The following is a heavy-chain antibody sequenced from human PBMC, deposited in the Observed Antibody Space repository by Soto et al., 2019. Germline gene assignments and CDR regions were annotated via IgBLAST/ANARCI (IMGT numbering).Heavy chain of an antibody. V-gene: IGHV3-23*01. Sequence: GGSLRLSCAASGFTFSSYAMSWVRQAPGKGLEWVSAISGSGGSTYYADSVKGRFTVSRDNSKNTLYLQMNSLRAEDTAVYYCAKDLPHGFWSGYIYWGQGTLVNLAS. CDR3: AKDLPHGFWSGYIY. CDR2: ISGSGGST. D-gene: IGHD3-3*01. CDR1: GFTFSSYA. J-gene: IGHJ4*02.